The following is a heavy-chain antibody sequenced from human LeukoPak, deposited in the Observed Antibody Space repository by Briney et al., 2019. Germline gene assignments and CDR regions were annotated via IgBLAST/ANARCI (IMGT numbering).Heavy chain of an antibody. J-gene: IGHJ5*02. D-gene: IGHD2-2*01. CDR3: AKDVDCSSTSCYDWFDP. CDR2: ISGSGGST. Sequence: PGGSLRLSCAASGFTFSSYAMSWVRQAPGKGLEWVSAISGSGGSTYYADSVKGRFTISRDNSKNTLYLQMNSLRAEDTAVYYCAKDVDCSSTSCYDWFDPWGQGTLVTVSS. V-gene: IGHV3-23*01. CDR1: GFTFSSYA.